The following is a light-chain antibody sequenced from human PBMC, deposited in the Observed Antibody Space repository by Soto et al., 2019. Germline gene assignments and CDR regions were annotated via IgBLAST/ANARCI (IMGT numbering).Light chain of an antibody. CDR3: QQYNNWPPA. J-gene: IGKJ1*01. Sequence: EIVMAQSPATLSVSPGERATLSCRASQSVSGNLAWYQQKPGQAPRLLIYGASTRATGIPARFSGSGSGTEFPLTISSLQSEDFAVYYCQQYNNWPPAFGQGTKVEIK. CDR1: QSVSGN. V-gene: IGKV3-15*01. CDR2: GAS.